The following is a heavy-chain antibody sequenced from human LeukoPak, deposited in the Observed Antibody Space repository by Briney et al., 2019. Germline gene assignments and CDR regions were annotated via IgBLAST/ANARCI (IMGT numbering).Heavy chain of an antibody. V-gene: IGHV3-74*01. CDR3: ARDRGITIFGVVISY. CDR1: GFTFSNYW. Sequence: GGSLRLSCAASGFTFSNYWMHWVRQAPGKGLVWVSRINPDGGRISYADSVKGRFTISRDNSKNTLYLQMNSLRVEDTAVYYCARDRGITIFGVVISYWGQGTLVTVSS. D-gene: IGHD3-3*01. CDR2: INPDGGRI. J-gene: IGHJ4*02.